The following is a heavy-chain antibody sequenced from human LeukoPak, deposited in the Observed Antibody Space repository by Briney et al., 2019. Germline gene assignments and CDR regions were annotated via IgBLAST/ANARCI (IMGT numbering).Heavy chain of an antibody. CDR3: ARDQRYGSGSYIDY. V-gene: IGHV1-2*02. J-gene: IGHJ4*02. CDR2: INPNSGGT. CDR1: GYTFTGYY. Sequence: ASVKVSCKASGYTFTGYYMHWVRQAPGQGLEWMGWINPNSGGTSYAQKFQGRVTMTRDTSISTAYMELSRLRSDDTAVYHCARDQRYGSGSYIDYWGQGTLVTVSS. D-gene: IGHD3-10*01.